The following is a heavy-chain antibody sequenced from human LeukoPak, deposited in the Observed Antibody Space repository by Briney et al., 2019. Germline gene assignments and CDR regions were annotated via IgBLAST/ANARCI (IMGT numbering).Heavy chain of an antibody. V-gene: IGHV1-2*02. D-gene: IGHD6-13*01. J-gene: IGHJ3*02. CDR1: GYTFTGYY. CDR2: INPNSGGT. CDR3: ARDALLAAAAPDAFDI. Sequence: ASVKVSCEASGYTFTGYYMHWVRQAPGQGLEWMGWINPNSGGTNYAQKFQGRFTMTRDTSISTAYMELSRLRSDDTAVYYCARDALLAAAAPDAFDIWGQGTMVTVSS.